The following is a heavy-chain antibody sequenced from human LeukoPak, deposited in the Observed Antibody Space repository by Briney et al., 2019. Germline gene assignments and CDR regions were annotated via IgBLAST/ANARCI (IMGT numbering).Heavy chain of an antibody. CDR3: TTLRDIVVVPADY. D-gene: IGHD2-2*01. V-gene: IGHV3-15*01. Sequence: GGSLRLSCAASGFTFSNAWMSWVRQAPGKGLEWGGRIKSKTDGGTTDYAAPVKGRFTISRDDSKNTLYLQMNSLKTEDTAVYYCTTLRDIVVVPADYWGQGTLVTVSS. CDR2: IKSKTDGGTT. J-gene: IGHJ4*02. CDR1: GFTFSNAW.